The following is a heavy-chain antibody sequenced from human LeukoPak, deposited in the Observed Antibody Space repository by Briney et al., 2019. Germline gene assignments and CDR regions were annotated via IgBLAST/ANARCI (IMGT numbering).Heavy chain of an antibody. J-gene: IGHJ4*02. D-gene: IGHD1-26*01. CDR2: IWYDGSNK. V-gene: IGHV3-33*01. Sequence: GGSLRLSCAASGFTFSSYGMHWVRQAPGKGLEWVAVIWYDGSNKYYADSVKGRFTISRDNSKNTLDLQMNSLRAEDTAVYYCARSVGASIRKNLYFDYWGQGTLVTVSS. CDR1: GFTFSSYG. CDR3: ARSVGASIRKNLYFDY.